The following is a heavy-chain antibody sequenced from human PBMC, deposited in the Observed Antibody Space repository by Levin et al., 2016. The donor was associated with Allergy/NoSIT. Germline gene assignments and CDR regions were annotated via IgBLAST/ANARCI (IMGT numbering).Heavy chain of an antibody. CDR1: GYTFISYY. J-gene: IGHJ4*02. D-gene: IGHD2-15*01. V-gene: IGHV1-46*01. Sequence: ASVKVSCKASGYTFISYYIHWVRQAPGQGLEWMGIINPSGGSTSYAQKFQGRVTMTRDTSTSTVYMELSRLRSDDTAVYYCARDFPHQRGFDYWGQGTLVTVSS. CDR2: INPSGGST. CDR3: ARDFPHQRGFDY.